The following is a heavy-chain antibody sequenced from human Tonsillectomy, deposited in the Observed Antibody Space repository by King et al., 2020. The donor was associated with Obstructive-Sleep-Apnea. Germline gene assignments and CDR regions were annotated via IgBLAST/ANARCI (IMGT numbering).Heavy chain of an antibody. V-gene: IGHV5-10-1*01. CDR2: IDPSDSYI. D-gene: IGHD2-2*01. J-gene: IGHJ5*02. CDR1: GYSFTSYW. CDR3: ARLVGSAAMPAVWFDP. Sequence: VQLVESGAAVKKPGESLRISCKGSGYSFTSYWISWVRQMPGKGLEWMGRIDPSDSYINYSPSFQGHVTISADKSIITAYLQWSSLKASDTAMYYCARLVGSAAMPAVWFDPWGQGTLVTVSS.